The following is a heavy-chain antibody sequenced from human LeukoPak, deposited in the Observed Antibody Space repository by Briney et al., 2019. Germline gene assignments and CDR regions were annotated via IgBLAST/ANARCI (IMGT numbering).Heavy chain of an antibody. D-gene: IGHD1-26*01. Sequence: SETLSLTCTVSGGSINSYYWSWIRQPPGKGLEWIGYIFCSGSTTYSKYNPSLKSRVTISVDTSKNQFSPRLTSVTAADTAVYYCAALVGPTKAIDYWGQGTLVTVSS. CDR2: IFCSGSTTYS. CDR1: GGSINSYY. J-gene: IGHJ4*02. CDR3: AALVGPTKAIDY. V-gene: IGHV4-59*01.